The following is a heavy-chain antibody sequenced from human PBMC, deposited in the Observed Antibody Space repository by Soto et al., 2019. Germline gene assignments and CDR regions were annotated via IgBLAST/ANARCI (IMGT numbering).Heavy chain of an antibody. J-gene: IGHJ4*02. CDR3: ARETYYQISAAGRTIDF. CDR2: ISYEGTNR. V-gene: IGHV3-30-3*01. D-gene: IGHD3-9*01. Sequence: QVQLVESGGGVVQPGGSLRLSCAASGFTFSSHAMHWVRQAPGKGREWMAVISYEGTNRFFADSVKGRFTISRDTSKNTLYLQMNSLRPDDTAAYYCARETYYQISAAGRTIDFWGRGTLVTVSS. CDR1: GFTFSSHA.